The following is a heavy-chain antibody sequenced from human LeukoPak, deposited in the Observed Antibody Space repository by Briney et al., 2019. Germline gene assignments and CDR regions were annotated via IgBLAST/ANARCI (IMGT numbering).Heavy chain of an antibody. CDR3: ARDLRDYGGHYYYYGMDV. CDR1: GGSISSYY. V-gene: IGHV4-59*01. CDR2: IYYSGST. J-gene: IGHJ6*02. D-gene: IGHD3-16*01. Sequence: SETLSLTCTVSGGSISSYYWSWIRQPPGKGLEWIGYIYYSGSTNYNPSLKSRVTISVDTSKNQFSLKLSSVTAADTAVYYCARDLRDYGGHYYYYGMDVWGQGTTVTVSS.